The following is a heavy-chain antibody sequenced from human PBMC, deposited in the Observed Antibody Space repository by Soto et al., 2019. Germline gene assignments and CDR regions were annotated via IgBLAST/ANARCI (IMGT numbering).Heavy chain of an antibody. CDR1: GFTFDDYA. CDR2: ISWNSGSI. Sequence: EVQLVASGGGLVQPGRSLRLSCAASGFTFDDYAMHWVRQAPGKGLEWVSGISWNSGSIGYADSVKGRFTISRDNAKNSLYLQMNSLRAEDTALYYCAKDGGYDILTGYSNDYYYYGMDVWGQGTTVTVSS. J-gene: IGHJ6*02. CDR3: AKDGGYDILTGYSNDYYYYGMDV. D-gene: IGHD3-9*01. V-gene: IGHV3-9*01.